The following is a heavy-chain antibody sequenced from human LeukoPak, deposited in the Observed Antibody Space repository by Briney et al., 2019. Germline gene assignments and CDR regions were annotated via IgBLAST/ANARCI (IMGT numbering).Heavy chain of an antibody. Sequence: ASVKVSCKASGGTFSSYAISWVRQAPGQGLEWMGGIIPIFGTANYAQKFQGRVTITADESTSTAYVELSSLRSEDTAVYYCARGRDVVVPAAIPDRYYYYMDVWGKGTTVTISS. CDR3: ARGRDVVVPAAIPDRYYYYMDV. D-gene: IGHD2-2*02. CDR2: IIPIFGTA. V-gene: IGHV1-69*13. CDR1: GGTFSSYA. J-gene: IGHJ6*03.